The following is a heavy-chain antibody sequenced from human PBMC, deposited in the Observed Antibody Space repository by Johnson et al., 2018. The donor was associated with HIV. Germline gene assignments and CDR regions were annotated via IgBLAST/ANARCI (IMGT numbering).Heavy chain of an antibody. J-gene: IGHJ3*02. CDR1: GFTFSSYG. CDR2: IRYDGSNK. CDR3: ASRGDCGGDCYSAFDI. D-gene: IGHD2-21*02. V-gene: IGHV3-30*02. Sequence: QVQLVESGGGVVQPGGSLRLSCAASGFTFSSYGMHWVRQAPGKGLEWVAFIRYDGSNKYYADSVKGRFTISRDNSKNTLYLQINSLGAEDTAVYYCASRGDCGGDCYSAFDIWGQGTMVTVSS.